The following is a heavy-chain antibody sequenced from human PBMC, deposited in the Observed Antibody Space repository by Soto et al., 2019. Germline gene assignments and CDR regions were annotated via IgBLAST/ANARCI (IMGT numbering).Heavy chain of an antibody. Sequence: QVQLVQSGDEVRKPGSSVKVSCKASGYIFVNYGIAWVRQAPGQGLEWMGWISPYSGNTHYASKVQGTLPMXTXTXXSTAYMDLGSLPSDDTAVYYCAMVDNYVTPTPQDVWGQGTTVTVSS. CDR3: AMVDNYVTPTPQDV. CDR1: GYIFVNYG. J-gene: IGHJ6*02. V-gene: IGHV1-18*01. CDR2: ISPYSGNT. D-gene: IGHD3-16*01.